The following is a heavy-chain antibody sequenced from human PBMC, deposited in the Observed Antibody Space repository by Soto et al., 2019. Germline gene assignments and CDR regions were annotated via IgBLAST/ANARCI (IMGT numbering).Heavy chain of an antibody. Sequence: SETLSLTCSVSGGSISSDIYYWAWIRQPPGKGLEWIGTIYYSGSTYYNPSLKSRVTISVDTSKNQFSLKLSSVTAADTAVYYCARTDPRGNWAFDMWGQGTMVTVSS. J-gene: IGHJ3*02. CDR2: IYYSGST. CDR3: ARTDPRGNWAFDM. CDR1: GGSISSDIYY. D-gene: IGHD3-10*01. V-gene: IGHV4-39*01.